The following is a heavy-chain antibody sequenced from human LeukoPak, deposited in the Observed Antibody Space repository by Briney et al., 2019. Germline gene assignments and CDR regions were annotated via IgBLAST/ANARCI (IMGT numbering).Heavy chain of an antibody. Sequence: KASETLTLTCTVSGGSIFSTNYYWGWIRQPPEKGLEWIGTSYYSGSTWYNPSLESRVTISVDTSTNHFSLKLSSVTAADSAVYYWARRDYWGYFDQWGQGTLVTVSS. D-gene: IGHD3-16*01. CDR2: SYYSGST. J-gene: IGHJ4*02. CDR1: GGSIFSTNYY. V-gene: IGHV4-39*02. CDR3: ARRDYWGYFDQ.